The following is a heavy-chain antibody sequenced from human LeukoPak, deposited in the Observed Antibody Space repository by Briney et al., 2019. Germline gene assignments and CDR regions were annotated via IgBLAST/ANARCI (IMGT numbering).Heavy chain of an antibody. CDR2: IKSDGSST. D-gene: IGHD6-25*01. V-gene: IGHV3-74*01. J-gene: IGHJ1*01. Sequence: PGGSLRLSCAASGFTFSSYWMHWVRQAPGKGLVWVSRIKSDGSSTNFADSVKGRFTISRDNSKNTLDLQMDSLRAEDTAVYFCAKEPNAYSSGWYFQDWGQGTLVTVSS. CDR3: AKEPNAYSSGWYFQD. CDR1: GFTFSSYW.